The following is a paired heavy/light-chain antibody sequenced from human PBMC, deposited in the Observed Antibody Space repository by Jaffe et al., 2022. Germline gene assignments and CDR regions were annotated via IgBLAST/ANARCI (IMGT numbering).Heavy chain of an antibody. V-gene: IGHV4-61*02. CDR1: GGSISSGVYY. Sequence: QVQLQESGPGLVKPSQTLSLTCTVSGGSISSGVYYWSWIRQPAGKGLEWIGHMYASGSTNYNPSLKSRVTISVDTSKSQFSLRLSSVTAADTAVYYCARMWRSDFDYWGQGTLVTVSS. D-gene: IGHD2-21*01. J-gene: IGHJ4*02. CDR2: MYASGST. CDR3: ARMWRSDFDY.
Light chain of an antibody. J-gene: IGLJ3*02. CDR2: DVS. CDR1: SSDVGGYNY. Sequence: QSALTQPRSVSGSPGQSVTISCTGTSSDVGGYNYVSWYQQHPGKAPKLMIYDVSKRPSGVPDRFSGSKSGNTASLTISGLQAEDEADYYCCSYAGTYTHWVFGGGTKLTVL. V-gene: IGLV2-11*01. CDR3: CSYAGTYTHWV.